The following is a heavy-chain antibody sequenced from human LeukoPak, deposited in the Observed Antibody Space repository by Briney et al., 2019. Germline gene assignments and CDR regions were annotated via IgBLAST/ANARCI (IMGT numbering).Heavy chain of an antibody. V-gene: IGHV3-30*02. D-gene: IGHD3-16*02. Sequence: GGSLRLSCAASGFTFSSYGMHWVRQAPGKGLEWVVFIRYDGSNKYYADSVKGRFTISRDNSKNTLYLQMNSLRAEDTAVYYCAKDAHADYVWGSYRLLTGTYFDYWGQGTLVTVSS. CDR1: GFTFSSYG. J-gene: IGHJ4*02. CDR2: IRYDGSNK. CDR3: AKDAHADYVWGSYRLLTGTYFDY.